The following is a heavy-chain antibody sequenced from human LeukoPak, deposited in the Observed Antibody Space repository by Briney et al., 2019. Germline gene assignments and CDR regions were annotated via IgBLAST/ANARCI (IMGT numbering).Heavy chain of an antibody. J-gene: IGHJ4*02. CDR2: ISAYNGNT. V-gene: IGHV1-18*01. Sequence: ASVKVSCKASGYTFISYGISWVRQAPGQGLEWMGWISAYNGNTNYAQKLQGRVTMTTDTSTSTAYMELRSLRSDDTAVYYRARGPYDSSGYYPRPSSDFDYWGQGTLVTVSS. CDR3: ARGPYDSSGYYPRPSSDFDY. CDR1: GYTFISYG. D-gene: IGHD3-22*01.